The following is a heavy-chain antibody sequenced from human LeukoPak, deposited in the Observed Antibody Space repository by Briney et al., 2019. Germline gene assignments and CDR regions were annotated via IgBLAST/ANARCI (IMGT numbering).Heavy chain of an antibody. Sequence: GGSLRLSCAASGFTFSSYGMHWVRQAPGKGLEWVAVIWYDGSNKYYADSVKGRFTISRDNSKNTLYLQMNSLRAEDTAVYYCGRGYANNDAFDIWGQGTMVTASS. CDR3: GRGYANNDAFDI. V-gene: IGHV3-33*01. D-gene: IGHD3-16*01. CDR1: GFTFSSYG. J-gene: IGHJ3*02. CDR2: IWYDGSNK.